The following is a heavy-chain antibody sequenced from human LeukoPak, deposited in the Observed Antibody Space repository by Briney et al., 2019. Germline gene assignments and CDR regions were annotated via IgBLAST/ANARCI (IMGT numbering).Heavy chain of an antibody. CDR2: ISYDGSNK. V-gene: IGHV3-30-3*01. D-gene: IGHD3-22*01. CDR1: GFSFSSYA. Sequence: GGSLRLSCAASGFSFSSYAMHWVRQAPGKGLEWVAVISYDGSNKYYADSVKGRFTISRDNSKNTLYLQMNSLRAEDTAVYYCARVKRIYDSSGNFDYWGQGTLVTVSS. CDR3: ARVKRIYDSSGNFDY. J-gene: IGHJ4*02.